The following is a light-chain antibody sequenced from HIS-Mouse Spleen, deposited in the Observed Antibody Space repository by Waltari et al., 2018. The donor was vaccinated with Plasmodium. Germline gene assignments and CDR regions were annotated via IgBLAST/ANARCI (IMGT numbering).Light chain of an antibody. Sequence: SYELTPPPSVSVSPGQTASITCSGPALPKQSAYWYQQKSGQAPVLVIYEDSKRPSGIPERFSGSSSGTMATLTISGAQVEDEADYYCYSTDSSGNHRVFGGGTKLTVL. CDR3: YSTDSSGNHRV. J-gene: IGLJ3*02. CDR1: ALPKQS. V-gene: IGLV3-10*01. CDR2: EDS.